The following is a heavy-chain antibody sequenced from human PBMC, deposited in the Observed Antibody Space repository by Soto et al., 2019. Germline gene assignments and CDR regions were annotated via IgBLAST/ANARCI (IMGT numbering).Heavy chain of an antibody. D-gene: IGHD6-6*01. Sequence: SWGSLSLACASSGDSIRRSTSHWVRHGQPPGKELVWFGRIYYSGSTSANRSPKIHVTLSVDTSNNPFSPKQSSVPPADTAVYYCTNSYWFDPGGQRTLVPV. J-gene: IGHJ5*02. CDR2: IYYSGST. V-gene: IGHV4-39*01. CDR1: GDSIRRSTSH. CDR3: TNSYWFDP.